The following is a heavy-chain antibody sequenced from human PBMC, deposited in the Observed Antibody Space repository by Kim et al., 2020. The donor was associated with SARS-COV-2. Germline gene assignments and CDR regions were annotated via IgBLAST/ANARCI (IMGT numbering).Heavy chain of an antibody. Sequence: GGSLRLSCAASGFTFSSYGMHWVRQAPGKGLEWVAVISYDGSNKYYADSVKGRFTISRDNSKNTLYLQMNSLRAEDTAVYYCAKDFPTMIVVPDAFDIWG. V-gene: IGHV3-30*18. D-gene: IGHD3-22*01. CDR1: GFTFSSYG. J-gene: IGHJ3*02. CDR2: ISYDGSNK. CDR3: AKDFPTMIVVPDAFDI.